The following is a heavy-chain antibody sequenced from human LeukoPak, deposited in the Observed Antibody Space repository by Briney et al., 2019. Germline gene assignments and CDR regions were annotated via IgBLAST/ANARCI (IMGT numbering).Heavy chain of an antibody. V-gene: IGHV3-74*01. CDR1: GFTFSTFW. CDR3: AYSLGALI. J-gene: IGHJ3*02. Sequence: QSGGSLRHSCAASGFTFSTFWMHWVRQAPGKGLVWVSRIITDGTTTDYADSVKGRFTISRDNAKNTLYLQMNSLRGEDTAVYYSAYSLGALIWGQGTMVTVSS. D-gene: IGHD4-11*01. CDR2: IITDGTTT.